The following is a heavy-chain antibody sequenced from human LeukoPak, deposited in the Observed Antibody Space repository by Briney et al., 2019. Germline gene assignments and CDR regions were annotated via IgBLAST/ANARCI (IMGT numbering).Heavy chain of an antibody. J-gene: IGHJ3*02. CDR1: GYTFTSHY. CDR2: INPSGGST. Sequence: ASVKVSCKASGYTFTSHYMHWVRQAPGQGLEWMGIINPSGGSTSYAQKFQGRVTMTRDTSTSTVYMELSSLRSEDTAVYYCARETISDAFDIWGQGTMVTVSS. V-gene: IGHV1-46*01. CDR3: ARETISDAFDI. D-gene: IGHD3-3*01.